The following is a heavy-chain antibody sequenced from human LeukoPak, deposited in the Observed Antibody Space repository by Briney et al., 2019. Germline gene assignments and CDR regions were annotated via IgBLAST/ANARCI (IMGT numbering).Heavy chain of an antibody. Sequence: SETLSLTCGVYGGSFSGYYWSWIRQPPGKGLEGIGDINHSGSTNYNPSLKSRVTISVDTSKNQFSLKPGSVTAADTAVYYCARAIVVAAAPPYYFDYWGQGTLVTVSS. V-gene: IGHV4-34*01. CDR3: ARAIVVAAAPPYYFDY. J-gene: IGHJ4*02. CDR2: INHSGST. CDR1: GGSFSGYY. D-gene: IGHD2-2*01.